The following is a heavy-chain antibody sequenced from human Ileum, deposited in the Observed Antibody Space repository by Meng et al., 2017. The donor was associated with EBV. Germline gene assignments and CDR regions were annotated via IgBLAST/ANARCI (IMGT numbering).Heavy chain of an antibody. Sequence: QVQLQQWGAGLVKPSETLSLTCAVYGGSFSGYYWSWIRQPPGKGLEWIGEINHSGSTNYKPSLKSRVTISVDTSKNQFSLRLSSVTAADSAVYFCARGGPFHYWGQGTMVTVSA. CDR2: INHSGST. D-gene: IGHD3-16*01. J-gene: IGHJ4*02. CDR3: ARGGPFHY. V-gene: IGHV4-34*01. CDR1: GGSFSGYY.